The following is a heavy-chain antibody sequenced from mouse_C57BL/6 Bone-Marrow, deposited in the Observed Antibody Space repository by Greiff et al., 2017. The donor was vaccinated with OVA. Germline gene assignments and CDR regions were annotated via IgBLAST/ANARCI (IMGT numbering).Heavy chain of an antibody. CDR2: IYPGNSDT. CDR1: GYTFTSYW. V-gene: IGHV1-5*01. Sequence: VHVKQSGTVLARPGASVKMSCKTSGYTFTSYWMHWVKQRPGQGLEWIGAIYPGNSDTSYNQKFKGKAKLTAVTSASTAYMELSSLTNEDSAVYYCTPFYGYDRYLDVWGTGTTVTVSS. D-gene: IGHD2-9*01. J-gene: IGHJ1*03. CDR3: TPFYGYDRYLDV.